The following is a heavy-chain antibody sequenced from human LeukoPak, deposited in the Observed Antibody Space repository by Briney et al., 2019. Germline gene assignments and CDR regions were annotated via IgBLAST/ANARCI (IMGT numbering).Heavy chain of an antibody. CDR2: INPNSGGT. V-gene: IGHV1-2*02. CDR1: GYTLTGNY. D-gene: IGHD3-22*01. CDR3: ARGSYDSSDFEYFHH. J-gene: IGHJ1*01. Sequence: ASVKVSCKASGYTLTGNYMHWVRQAPGQGLECMGWINPNSGGTNYAQKFQGRVTMTRDTSIGTAYMELNRLRSDDTAVYYCARGSYDSSDFEYFHHWGQGTLVTVSS.